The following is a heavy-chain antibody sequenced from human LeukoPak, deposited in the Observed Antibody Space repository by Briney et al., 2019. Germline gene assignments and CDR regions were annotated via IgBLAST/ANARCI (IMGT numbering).Heavy chain of an antibody. D-gene: IGHD2/OR15-2a*01. J-gene: IGHJ3*02. CDR3: ARDGPEYLSHPTLFDI. Sequence: TSETLSLTCAVYGGSFSGYYRSWIRQPPGKALEWIGDNSHCGSTSYNPSLKSRVLRSVDTSKNQFSLKLTSVTDADTAVYYCARDGPEYLSHPTLFDIWGQGTMVTVSS. V-gene: IGHV4-34*10. CDR2: NSHCGST. CDR1: GGSFSGYY.